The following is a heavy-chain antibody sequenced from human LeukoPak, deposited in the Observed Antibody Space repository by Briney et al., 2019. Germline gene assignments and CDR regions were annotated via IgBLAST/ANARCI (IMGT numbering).Heavy chain of an antibody. D-gene: IGHD6-19*01. Sequence: GGSLRLSCAASGFTVSSNYMSWVRQAPGKGLEWVSVIYSGGSTYYADSVKGRFTISRDNSKNALYLQMNSLRAEDTAVYYCARDIAVAGSWNIWGQGTMVTVSS. CDR2: IYSGGST. CDR1: GFTVSSNY. CDR3: ARDIAVAGSWNI. V-gene: IGHV3-53*01. J-gene: IGHJ3*02.